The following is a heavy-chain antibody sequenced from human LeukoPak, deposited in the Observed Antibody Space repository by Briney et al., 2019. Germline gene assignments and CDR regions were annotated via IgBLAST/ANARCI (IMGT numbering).Heavy chain of an antibody. CDR2: ISGSGGST. CDR1: GFTFSSYA. Sequence: GGSLRLSCAASGFTFSSYAMSWVRQAPGKGLEWVSAISGSGGSTYYADSVKGRFTISRDNSKNTLYLQMNSLRAEDTAVYYCARDQRWGSNLAGWYYYYYMDVWGKGTTVTASS. CDR3: ARDQRWGSNLAGWYYYYYMDV. D-gene: IGHD4-11*01. J-gene: IGHJ6*03. V-gene: IGHV3-23*01.